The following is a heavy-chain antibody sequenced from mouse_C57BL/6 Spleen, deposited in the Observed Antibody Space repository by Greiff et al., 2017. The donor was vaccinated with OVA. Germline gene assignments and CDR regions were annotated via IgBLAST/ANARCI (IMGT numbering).Heavy chain of an antibody. V-gene: IGHV1-62-2*01. Sequence: QVQLKESGAELVKPGASVKLSCKASGYTFTEYTIHWVKQRSGQGLEWIGWFYPGSGSIKYNEKFKDKATLTADKSSSTVYMELSRLTSEDSAVYFCARHGFTTVVARDYFDYWGQGTTLTVSS. CDR3: ARHGFTTVVARDYFDY. CDR1: GYTFTEYT. CDR2: FYPGSGSI. D-gene: IGHD1-1*01. J-gene: IGHJ2*01.